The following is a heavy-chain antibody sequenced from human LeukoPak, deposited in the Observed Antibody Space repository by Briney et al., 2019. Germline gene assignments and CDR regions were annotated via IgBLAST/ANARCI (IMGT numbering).Heavy chain of an antibody. CDR1: GFTFTNYW. V-gene: IGHV3-21*01. Sequence: GGSLRLSCAASGFTFTNYWMHWVRQAPGKGLEWVSSISSSSSYIYYADSVKGRFTISRDNAKNSLYLQMNSLRAEDTAVYYCARGDYDFWSGYGYYYYGMDVWGQGTTVTVSS. CDR2: ISSSSSYI. D-gene: IGHD3-3*01. CDR3: ARGDYDFWSGYGYYYYGMDV. J-gene: IGHJ6*02.